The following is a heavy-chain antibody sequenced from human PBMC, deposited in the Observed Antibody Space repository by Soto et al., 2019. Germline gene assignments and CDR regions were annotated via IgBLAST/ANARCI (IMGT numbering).Heavy chain of an antibody. CDR1: GYTFSSYG. CDR2: IIPILGIA. Sequence: SVKVSCKATGYTFSSYGVSWVRQAPGQGLEWMGRIIPILGIANYAQKFQGRVTITADKSTSTAYMELSSLRSEDTAVYYCAREFTAMVTGFAYWGQGTLVTVSS. CDR3: AREFTAMVTGFAY. D-gene: IGHD5-18*01. J-gene: IGHJ4*02. V-gene: IGHV1-69*04.